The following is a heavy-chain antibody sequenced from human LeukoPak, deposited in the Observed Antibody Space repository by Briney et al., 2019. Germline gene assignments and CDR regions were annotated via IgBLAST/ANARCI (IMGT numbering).Heavy chain of an antibody. V-gene: IGHV1-3*01. CDR1: GYTFTTCA. CDR2: INAGNGNT. Sequence: ASVKVSCKASGYTFTTCAIHWVRQAPGQRLEWMGWINAGNGNTKYSQKFQGRVTITRDTSASTAYMELSSLRSEDTAVYYCARVHHSSSWYPLDYWGQGTLVTVSS. J-gene: IGHJ4*02. CDR3: ARVHHSSSWYPLDY. D-gene: IGHD6-13*01.